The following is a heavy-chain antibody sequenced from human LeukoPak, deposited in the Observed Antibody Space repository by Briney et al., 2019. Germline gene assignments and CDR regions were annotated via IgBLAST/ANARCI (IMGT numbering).Heavy chain of an antibody. Sequence: ASVKVSCKASGYTFTSYGFTWVRQAPGQGLEWMGWISAYNGSTDYAQKFQGRVTMTTDTSTSTAYMELRSLRSDDTAVYYCARVYCSGGSCYSLDYWGQGTLVTVSS. V-gene: IGHV1-18*01. CDR3: ARVYCSGGSCYSLDY. CDR1: GYTFTSYG. D-gene: IGHD2-15*01. CDR2: ISAYNGST. J-gene: IGHJ4*02.